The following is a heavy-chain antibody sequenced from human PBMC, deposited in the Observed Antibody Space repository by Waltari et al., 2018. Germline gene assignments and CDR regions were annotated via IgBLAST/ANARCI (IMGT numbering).Heavy chain of an antibody. Sequence: QLQLQESGPGLVKPSETLSLTCTVSGGSISSSSYYWGWIRQPPGKGLEWIGSIYYSGSTYYNPSLKSRVTIPVDTSKNQFSLKLSSVTAADTAVYYCARQTPPKRVVTAIWALYSVYFDYWGQGTLVTVSS. V-gene: IGHV4-39*01. D-gene: IGHD2-21*02. CDR1: GGSISSSSYY. J-gene: IGHJ4*02. CDR2: IYYSGST. CDR3: ARQTPPKRVVTAIWALYSVYFDY.